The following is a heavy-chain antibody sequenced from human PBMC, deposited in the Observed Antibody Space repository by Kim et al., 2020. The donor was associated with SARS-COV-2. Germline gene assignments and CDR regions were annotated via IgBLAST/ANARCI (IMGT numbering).Heavy chain of an antibody. D-gene: IGHD2-15*01. Sequence: ADSRKGRFANTRDNSKNTLYLQMNSLGDEDTAVYYCARAGGGSCYAYLDYWGPGTLVTVSS. J-gene: IGHJ4*02. CDR3: ARAGGGSCYAYLDY. V-gene: IGHV3-30*09.